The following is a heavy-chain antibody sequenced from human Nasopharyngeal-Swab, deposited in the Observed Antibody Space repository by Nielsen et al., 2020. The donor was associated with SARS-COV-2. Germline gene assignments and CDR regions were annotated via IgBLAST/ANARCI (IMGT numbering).Heavy chain of an antibody. V-gene: IGHV3-33*01. CDR1: GFTFSSYG. CDR2: IWYDGSNK. D-gene: IGHD5-18*01. Sequence: GESLKISCAASGFTFSSYGMHWVRQAPGKGLEWVAVIWYDGSNKYYADSVKGRFTISRDNSKNTLYLQMNSLRAEDTAVYYCARDGGGIQLRLDEIYYFDYWGQGTLVTVSS. J-gene: IGHJ4*02. CDR3: ARDGGGIQLRLDEIYYFDY.